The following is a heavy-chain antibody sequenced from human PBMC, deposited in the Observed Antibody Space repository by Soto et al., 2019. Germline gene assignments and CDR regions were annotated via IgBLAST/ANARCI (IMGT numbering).Heavy chain of an antibody. J-gene: IGHJ5*02. V-gene: IGHV1-18*01. CDR3: ARSVFP. CDR1: GYTFTSYG. Sequence: ASVKVSCKASGYTFTSYGISWVRQAPGQGLEWMGWISAYNGNTNYAQKLQGRVTMTTDTSKNHFSLKLTSVTAADTAVYYCARSVFPWGRGTLVTAPQ. CDR2: ISAYNGNT.